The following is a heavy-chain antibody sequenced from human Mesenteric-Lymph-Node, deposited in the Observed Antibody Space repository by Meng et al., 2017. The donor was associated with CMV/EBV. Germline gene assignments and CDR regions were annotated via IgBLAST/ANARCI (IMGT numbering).Heavy chain of an antibody. CDR3: ARGYSSSWYYFDY. CDR1: GGTFSSYA. V-gene: IGHV1-69*05. J-gene: IGHJ4*02. CDR2: IIPIFGTA. D-gene: IGHD6-13*01. Sequence: SVQVSCKASGGTFSSYAISWVRQAPGQGLEWMGGIIPIFGTANYAQKFQGRVTMTTDTSTSTAYMELRSLRSDDTAVYYCARGYSSSWYYFDYWGQGTLVTVSS.